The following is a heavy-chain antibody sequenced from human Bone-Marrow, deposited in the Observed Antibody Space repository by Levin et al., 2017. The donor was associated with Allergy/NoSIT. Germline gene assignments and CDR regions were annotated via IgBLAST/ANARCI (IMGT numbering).Heavy chain of an antibody. D-gene: IGHD1-26*01. CDR1: GFTFSRSG. J-gene: IGHJ6*02. CDR3: ARDIVRSSYFGMDV. V-gene: IGHV3-30*03. CDR2: IPHDGTYT. Sequence: GESLKISCAASGFTFSRSGLHWVRQAPGKGLEWVAFIPHDGTYTYQAHSVKGRFTVSRDSSVNTVYLQMNGLRPEDTAVYYCARDIVRSSYFGMDVWGPGTTVTVSS.